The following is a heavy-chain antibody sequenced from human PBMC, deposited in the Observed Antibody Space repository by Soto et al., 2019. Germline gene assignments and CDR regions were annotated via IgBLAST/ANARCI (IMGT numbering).Heavy chain of an antibody. V-gene: IGHV3-23*01. Sequence: PGGSLRLSCAASGFTFSSYAMNWVRQAPGKGLEWVSAISGSGGSTYYADSVKGRFTISRDNSKNTLYLQVNSLRAEDTAVYYCAKDRITIFGVVLNPEHLMDVWGKGTTVTVSS. D-gene: IGHD3-3*01. CDR3: AKDRITIFGVVLNPEHLMDV. J-gene: IGHJ6*03. CDR1: GFTFSSYA. CDR2: ISGSGGST.